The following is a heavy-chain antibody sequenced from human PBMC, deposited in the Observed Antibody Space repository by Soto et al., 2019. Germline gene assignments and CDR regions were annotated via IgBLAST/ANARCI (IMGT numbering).Heavy chain of an antibody. CDR1: GFTFSNDA. Sequence: GGSLRLSCAASGFTFSNDAMNWVRQAPGKGLEWVSVISGSGDRAYNADSVQGRFTISRDNSKNTLYLQMNSLRAEDTAIYYCVREDKGWCSPGSFDFWGRGTMVTVSS. D-gene: IGHD6-19*01. CDR2: ISGSGDRA. V-gene: IGHV3-23*01. CDR3: VREDKGWCSPGSFDF. J-gene: IGHJ3*01.